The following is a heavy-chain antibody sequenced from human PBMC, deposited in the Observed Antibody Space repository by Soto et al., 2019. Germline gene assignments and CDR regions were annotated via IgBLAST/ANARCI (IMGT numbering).Heavy chain of an antibody. D-gene: IGHD3-22*01. CDR1: GYTFPTYD. J-gene: IGHJ4*02. CDR3: ARGPKYYYDSSGYYRPRITEGDY. V-gene: IGHV1-8*01. CDR2: MNPNSGNT. Sequence: ASVKVSCKASGYTFPTYDINWVRQAPGQGLEWMGWMNPNSGNTSYAQKFQGRVSMTRDTSLNTAYMELDALRSEDTAVYYCARGPKYYYDSSGYYRPRITEGDYWGQGTLVTVSS.